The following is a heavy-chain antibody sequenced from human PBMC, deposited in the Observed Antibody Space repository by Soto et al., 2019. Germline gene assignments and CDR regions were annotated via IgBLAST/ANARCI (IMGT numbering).Heavy chain of an antibody. CDR3: ARGYYDSRKDY. CDR2: INAGNGNT. CDR1: GYTFTSYA. D-gene: IGHD3-22*01. V-gene: IGHV1-3*01. J-gene: IGHJ4*02. Sequence: RASVKVSCKASGYTFTSYAMHWVRQAPGQRLEWIGWINAGNGNTKYSQKFQGRVTITRDTSASTAYMELSSLRSEDTAVYYCARGYYDSRKDYWGQGTLVTVSS.